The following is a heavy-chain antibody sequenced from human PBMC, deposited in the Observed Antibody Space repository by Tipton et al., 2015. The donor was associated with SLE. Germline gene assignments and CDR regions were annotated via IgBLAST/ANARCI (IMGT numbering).Heavy chain of an antibody. CDR1: GGSITNSNYF. J-gene: IGHJ6*02. CDR3: AKEGSAYARYGMDV. Sequence: TLSLTCTVSGGSITNSNYFWGWIRQPPGKGLEWIGNIYHSGSTNYNPSLQSRVTISRDPSKNQFSLKLISATAADAAVYYCAKEGSAYARYGMDVWGQGTTVTVSS. V-gene: IGHV4-39*07. CDR2: IYHSGST. D-gene: IGHD5-12*01.